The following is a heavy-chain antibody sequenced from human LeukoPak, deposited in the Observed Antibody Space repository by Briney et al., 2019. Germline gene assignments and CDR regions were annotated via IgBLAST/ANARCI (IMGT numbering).Heavy chain of an antibody. CDR3: ARDRGSREDGMDV. CDR1: GFTFSDYY. CDR2: IETSSDST. J-gene: IGHJ6*02. V-gene: IGHV3-11*06. Sequence: GGSLRLSCEASGFTFSDYYMTWIRQAPGKGLEWVSYIETSSDSTTYADSVKGRFTISRDNAKNSLYLQMNSLRAEDTAVYNCARDRGSREDGMDVWGQGTTVTVTS. D-gene: IGHD1-26*01.